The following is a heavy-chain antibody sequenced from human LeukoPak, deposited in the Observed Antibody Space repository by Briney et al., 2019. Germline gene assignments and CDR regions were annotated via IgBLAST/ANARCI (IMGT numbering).Heavy chain of an antibody. CDR2: IKQDGSEK. J-gene: IGHJ4*02. Sequence: GGSLRLSCAASGFTFSSYGMHWVRQAPGKGLGWVANIKQDGSEKYYVDSVKGRFTISRDNAKNSLYLQMNSLRAEDTAVYYCARVGDYVWGSYRTYYYFDYWGQGTLVTVSS. CDR1: GFTFSSYG. V-gene: IGHV3-7*01. D-gene: IGHD3-16*02. CDR3: ARVGDYVWGSYRTYYYFDY.